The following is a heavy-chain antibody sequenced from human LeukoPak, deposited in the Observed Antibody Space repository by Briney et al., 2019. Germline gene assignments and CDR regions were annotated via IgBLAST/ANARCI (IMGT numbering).Heavy chain of an antibody. CDR1: GYTFTSYY. Sequence: ASVKVSCKASGYTFTSYYMHWARQAPGQGLEWMGIINPSGGNTNYAQKLQGRVTMTTDTSTSTAYMELRSLRSDDTAVYYCARVRFPTVTTPYGMDVWGQGTTVTVSS. CDR3: ARVRFPTVTTPYGMDV. D-gene: IGHD4-17*01. J-gene: IGHJ6*02. V-gene: IGHV1-46*01. CDR2: INPSGGNT.